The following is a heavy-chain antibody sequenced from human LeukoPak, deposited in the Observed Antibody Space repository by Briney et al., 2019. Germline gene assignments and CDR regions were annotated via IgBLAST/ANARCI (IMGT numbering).Heavy chain of an antibody. Sequence: GGSLRLSCIASGFKFDNYAMHWIRQTPGKRPEWVSTLVGSGYVAYYRDSVKGRFTISRDNSKNTLYLQMNSLRAEDTAVYYCAKANLYDILSGYYNFNLWGQGTLVTVSS. CDR3: AKANLYDILSGYYNFNL. D-gene: IGHD3-9*01. CDR1: GFKFDNYA. CDR2: LVGSGYVA. J-gene: IGHJ5*02. V-gene: IGHV3-23*01.